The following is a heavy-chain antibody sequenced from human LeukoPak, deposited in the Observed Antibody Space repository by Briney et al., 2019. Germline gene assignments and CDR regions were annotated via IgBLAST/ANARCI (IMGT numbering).Heavy chain of an antibody. V-gene: IGHV3-21*01. J-gene: IGHJ4*02. Sequence: GGSLRLSCAASGFTFSSYSMNWVRQAPGKGLEWVSSISSSSSYIYYADSVKGRFTISRDNAKNSLYLQMNSLRAEDTAVYYCARAKTYDYVWGSYGTKTHLDYWGQGTLVTVSS. CDR1: GFTFSSYS. D-gene: IGHD3-16*01. CDR2: ISSSSSYI. CDR3: ARAKTYDYVWGSYGTKTHLDY.